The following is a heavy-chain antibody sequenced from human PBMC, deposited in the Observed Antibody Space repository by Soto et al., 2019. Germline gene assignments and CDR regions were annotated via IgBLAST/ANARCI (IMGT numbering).Heavy chain of an antibody. Sequence: QVQLVQSGAEMKKPGSSVKVSCQSSGGTFNTYAMNWVRQAPGQGPEWMGDISPMFGAANYAPKFQGRATITADESTGTSYMQLSSWTSEDTALYFCAREVQVHTPAFVYWGQGTLVTVSS. CDR1: GGTFNTYA. V-gene: IGHV1-69*19. D-gene: IGHD3-10*01. J-gene: IGHJ4*02. CDR3: AREVQVHTPAFVY. CDR2: ISPMFGAA.